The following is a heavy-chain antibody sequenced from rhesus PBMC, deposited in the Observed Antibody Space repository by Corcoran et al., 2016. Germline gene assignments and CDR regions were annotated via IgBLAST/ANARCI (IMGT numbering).Heavy chain of an antibody. CDR3: ARDRRNFWSGESNYFDY. D-gene: IGHD3-3*01. Sequence: QLQLQESGPGLVKPSETLSLTCAVSGGSIRSNYWSWIRQPPGKGLEWIGRISGSGGSTNYNPSLKSRVTISTDTSKNQFSLKLSSVTAADTAVYYCARDRRNFWSGESNYFDYWGQGVLVTVSS. V-gene: IGHV4-173*01. CDR1: GGSIRSNY. CDR2: ISGSGGST. J-gene: IGHJ4*01.